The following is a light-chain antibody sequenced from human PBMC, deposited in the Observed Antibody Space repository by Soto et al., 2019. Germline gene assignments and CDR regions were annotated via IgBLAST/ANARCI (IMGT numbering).Light chain of an antibody. J-gene: IGLJ1*01. CDR2: DVS. V-gene: IGLV2-14*01. CDR3: ISYTSSSLYV. CDR1: SRDVGGYNY. Sequence: QSAMTQPASVSGSPGHSITISCTGTSRDVGGYNYVSWYQQHPGKAPELMIHDVSNRPSGVSNRFSGSKSGNTASLTISGLQAEDEAEYYCISYTSSSLYVFGTGTKVTVL.